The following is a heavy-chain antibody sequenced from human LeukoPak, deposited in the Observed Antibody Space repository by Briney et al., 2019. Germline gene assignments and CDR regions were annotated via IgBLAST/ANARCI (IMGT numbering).Heavy chain of an antibody. V-gene: IGHV1-2*02. Sequence: ASVKVSCKASGYTFTGYYMHWVRQAPGQGLEWMGWINPNSGGTNYAQKFQGRVTMTRDTSISTAYMELSRLRSDDTAVYYCARGRPPFYCSGGSCYSEDFDYWGQGTLVTVSS. J-gene: IGHJ4*02. CDR1: GYTFTGYY. D-gene: IGHD2-15*01. CDR2: INPNSGGT. CDR3: ARGRPPFYCSGGSCYSEDFDY.